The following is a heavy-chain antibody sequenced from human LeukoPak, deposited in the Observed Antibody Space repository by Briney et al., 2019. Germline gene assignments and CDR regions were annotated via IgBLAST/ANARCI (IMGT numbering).Heavy chain of an antibody. CDR3: ARDGSSGSLNWFDP. Sequence: SETLSLTCTVSGGSISSYYWSWIRQPPGKGLEWIGYIYYSGSTNYNPSLKSRVTISVDTSKNQFSLKLSSVTAADTAVYYCARDGSSGSLNWFDPWGQGTLVTVSS. CDR1: GGSISSYY. D-gene: IGHD6-19*01. V-gene: IGHV4-59*01. J-gene: IGHJ5*02. CDR2: IYYSGST.